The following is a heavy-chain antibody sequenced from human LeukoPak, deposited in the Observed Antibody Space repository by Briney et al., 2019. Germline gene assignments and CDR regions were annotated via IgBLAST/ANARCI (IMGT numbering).Heavy chain of an antibody. V-gene: IGHV4-59*01. CDR2: IYYSGST. D-gene: IGHD2-21*02. J-gene: IGHJ6*03. CDR1: GCSISSYY. Sequence: SETLSLTCTVSGCSISSYYWSWIRQPPGKGLEWIGYIYYSGSTNYNPSLKSRVTISGDKSKNQFSLNLSSVTAADTAVYYCARIYCGGDCRGYYYHYYMDVWGKGTTVTISS. CDR3: ARIYCGGDCRGYYYHYYMDV.